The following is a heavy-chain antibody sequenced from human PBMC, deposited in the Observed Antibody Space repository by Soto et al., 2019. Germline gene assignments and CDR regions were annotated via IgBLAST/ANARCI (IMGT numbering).Heavy chain of an antibody. J-gene: IGHJ4*02. CDR1: GFTFNNYA. CDR2: ISGGGDTT. D-gene: IGHD3-10*01. V-gene: IGHV3-23*01. Sequence: EVQLLESGGGLVQPGGSLRLSCAASGFTFNNYAMTWVRQAPGKGLEWVSGISGGGDTTSYADSVKGRFTVSRDGSKNTLYLQMSRLGAEDTALYYCAKGRGGSGSLTPRVDFWGQGTLFTVSS. CDR3: AKGRGGSGSLTPRVDF.